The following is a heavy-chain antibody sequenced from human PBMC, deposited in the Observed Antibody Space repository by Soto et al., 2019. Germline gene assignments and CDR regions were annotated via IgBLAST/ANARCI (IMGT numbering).Heavy chain of an antibody. J-gene: IGHJ4*02. Sequence: ASVKVSCKASGYTFTSYGISWVRQAPGQGPEGMGWISAYNGNTNYAQKLQGRVTMTRDTSTSTVYMELSSLRSEDTAVYYCARDKYDIVVVVAQEYYFDYWGQGTLVTVSS. V-gene: IGHV1-18*01. CDR3: ARDKYDIVVVVAQEYYFDY. CDR2: ISAYNGNT. D-gene: IGHD2-15*01. CDR1: GYTFTSYG.